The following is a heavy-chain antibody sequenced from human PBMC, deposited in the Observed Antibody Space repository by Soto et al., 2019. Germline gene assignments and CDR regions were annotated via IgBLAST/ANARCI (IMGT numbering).Heavy chain of an antibody. D-gene: IGHD6-13*01. CDR2: INAGNGNT. CDR1: GYTFTSYA. Sequence: ASVKVSCKASGYTFTSYAMHWVRQAPGQRLEWMGWINAGNGNTKYSQKFQGRVTITRDTSASTAYMELSSLRSEDTAVYYCARGLVGSWYAFDIWGQGTMVTRLL. J-gene: IGHJ3*02. V-gene: IGHV1-3*01. CDR3: ARGLVGSWYAFDI.